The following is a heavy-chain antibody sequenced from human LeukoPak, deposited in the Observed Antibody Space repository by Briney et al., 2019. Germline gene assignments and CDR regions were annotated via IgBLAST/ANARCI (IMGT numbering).Heavy chain of an antibody. D-gene: IGHD6-13*01. Sequence: SETLSLTCTVSGGSISSYYWSWIRQPPGKGLEWIGYIYYSGSTNYNPSLKSRVAISVDTSKNQFSLKLSSVIAADTAVYYCAREGGSSWFDYWGQGTLVTVSS. CDR3: AREGGSSWFDY. CDR2: IYYSGST. V-gene: IGHV4-59*01. J-gene: IGHJ4*02. CDR1: GGSISSYY.